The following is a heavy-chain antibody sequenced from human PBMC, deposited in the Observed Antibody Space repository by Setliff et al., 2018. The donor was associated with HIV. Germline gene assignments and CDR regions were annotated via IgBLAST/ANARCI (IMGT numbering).Heavy chain of an antibody. CDR2: ISYSGNP. D-gene: IGHD2-2*01. Sequence: SETLSLTCTVSGGSIISYYWSWIRQPPGKGLEWIGYISYSGNPFYNPSLRSRVTISLDTSKNQFSLKLSSVTAADTAVYYCARGFDYAQRPPLYYFDYWGQGTRGTVSS. J-gene: IGHJ4*02. CDR1: GGSIISYY. V-gene: IGHV4-59*12. CDR3: ARGFDYAQRPPLYYFDY.